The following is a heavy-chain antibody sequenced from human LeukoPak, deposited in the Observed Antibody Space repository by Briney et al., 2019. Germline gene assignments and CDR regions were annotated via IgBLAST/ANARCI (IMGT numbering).Heavy chain of an antibody. D-gene: IGHD3-9*01. CDR3: ARDHHYDILAGYPWDYYYGMDV. Sequence: GGSLRLSCAASGFTFSSYSMNWVRQAPGKGLEWVSSISSSSSYIYYADSVKGRFTISRDNAKNSLYLQMNSLRAEDTAVYYCARDHHYDILAGYPWDYYYGMDVWGKGTTVTVSS. V-gene: IGHV3-21*01. J-gene: IGHJ6*04. CDR2: ISSSSSYI. CDR1: GFTFSSYS.